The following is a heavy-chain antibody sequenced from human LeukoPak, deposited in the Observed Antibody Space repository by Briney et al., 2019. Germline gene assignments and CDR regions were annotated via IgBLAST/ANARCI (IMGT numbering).Heavy chain of an antibody. Sequence: AVKVSCKASGYTFTSYGISWVRQAPGQGLEWMGWISAYNGNANYVQRLQGRVTLTTDTSTSTAHMELRSLGSDDTAVYYCAREAYTTGADYWGQGTLVTVSS. D-gene: IGHD3-16*01. CDR2: ISAYNGNA. J-gene: IGHJ4*02. CDR3: AREAYTTGADY. CDR1: GYTFTSYG. V-gene: IGHV1-18*01.